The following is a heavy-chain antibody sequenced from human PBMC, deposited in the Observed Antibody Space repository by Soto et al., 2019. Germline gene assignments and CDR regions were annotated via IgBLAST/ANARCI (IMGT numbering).Heavy chain of an antibody. Sequence: VQLVESGGGVVQPGRSLRLSCAASGFTFSSYGMHWVRQAPGKGLEWVAVISYDGSNKYYADSVKGRFTISRDNSKNTLYLQMNSLRAEDTAVYYCALAQYYDFWSGYWNYYGMDVWGQGTTVTVSS. V-gene: IGHV3-30*03. CDR2: ISYDGSNK. CDR1: GFTFSSYG. J-gene: IGHJ6*02. CDR3: ALAQYYDFWSGYWNYYGMDV. D-gene: IGHD3-3*01.